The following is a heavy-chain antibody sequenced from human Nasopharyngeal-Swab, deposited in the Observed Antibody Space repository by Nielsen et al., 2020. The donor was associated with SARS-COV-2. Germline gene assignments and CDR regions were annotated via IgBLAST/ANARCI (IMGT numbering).Heavy chain of an antibody. CDR1: WDSVSSNNAA. Sequence: SQTLSLTYAISWDSVSSNNAAWNWIRQSPSRGLEWLGRTYYRSKWYNEYAASVKSRVTINPDTSKNQISLQVNSMTAEDTAVYYCARRQMGAHAFDIWGQGTMVTVSS. V-gene: IGHV6-1*01. CDR3: ARRQMGAHAFDI. J-gene: IGHJ3*02. D-gene: IGHD3-16*01. CDR2: TYYRSKWYN.